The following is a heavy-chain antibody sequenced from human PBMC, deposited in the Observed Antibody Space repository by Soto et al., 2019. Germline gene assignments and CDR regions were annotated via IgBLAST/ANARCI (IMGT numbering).Heavy chain of an antibody. Sequence: GGSLRLSCAASGFTFSSYGMHWVRQAPGKGLEWVAVIWYDGSNKYYADSVKGRFTISRDNSKNTLYLQMNSLRAEDTAVYYCARDTTVTPWGVTATPIDYWGQGTLVTVSS. CDR2: IWYDGSNK. CDR3: ARDTTVTPWGVTATPIDY. CDR1: GFTFSSYG. V-gene: IGHV3-33*01. J-gene: IGHJ4*02. D-gene: IGHD4-17*01.